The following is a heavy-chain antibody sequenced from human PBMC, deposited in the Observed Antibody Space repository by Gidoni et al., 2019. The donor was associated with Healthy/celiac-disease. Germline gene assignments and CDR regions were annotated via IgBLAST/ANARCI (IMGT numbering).Heavy chain of an antibody. V-gene: IGHV3-23*01. CDR2: ISGSGGST. J-gene: IGHJ5*02. D-gene: IGHD6-19*01. CDR1: GVTFSSYA. Sequence: EVQLLESGGGLVQPGGSLRLSCADSGVTFSSYAMSWVRQAAGKGLEWFAAISGSGGSTYYADSVKGRFTISRDNSKNTLYLQMNSLRAEDTAVYYCAKGYSSGLFDPWGQGTLVTVSS. CDR3: AKGYSSGLFDP.